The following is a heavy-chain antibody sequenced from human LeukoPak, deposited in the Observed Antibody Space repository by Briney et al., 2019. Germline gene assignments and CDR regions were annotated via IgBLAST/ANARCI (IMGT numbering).Heavy chain of an antibody. CDR1: GFTFSSYE. J-gene: IGHJ4*02. CDR2: ISSSYSTI. Sequence: GGSLRLSCAASGFTFSSYEMNWVRQAPGKGLECVSCISSSYSTIYYADSVKGRFTNSRDNAKNSLYLQMNSLRAEDTAVYYCARSPTGSGWYYFDYWGQGTLVTVSS. D-gene: IGHD6-19*01. V-gene: IGHV3-48*03. CDR3: ARSPTGSGWYYFDY.